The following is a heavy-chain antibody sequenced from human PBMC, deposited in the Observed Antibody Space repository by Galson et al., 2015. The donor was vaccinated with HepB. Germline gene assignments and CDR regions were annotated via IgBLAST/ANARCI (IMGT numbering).Heavy chain of an antibody. Sequence: SLRLSCAASGFTFSNAWTSWVRQAPGRGLEWVSGISGNGGTTEYADSVKGRFTTSRDNSKNTLYLQMNSLKAEDTAVYYCAPKYSSGLYADWGRGTLVTVSS. CDR1: GFTFSNAW. D-gene: IGHD6-19*01. CDR3: APKYSSGLYAD. V-gene: IGHV3-23*01. CDR2: ISGNGGTT. J-gene: IGHJ4*02.